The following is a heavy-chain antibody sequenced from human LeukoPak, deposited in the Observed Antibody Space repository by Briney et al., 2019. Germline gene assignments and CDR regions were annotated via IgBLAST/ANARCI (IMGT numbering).Heavy chain of an antibody. J-gene: IGHJ4*02. CDR1: GFTFSSYA. V-gene: IGHV3-74*01. CDR2: INSDGSST. CDR3: ARGGSGYCSAGSCYPIDY. Sequence: GGSLRLSCAASGFTFSSYAMSWVRQAPGKGLVWVSRINSDGSSTSYADSVKGRFTISRDNAKNTLYLQMNSLRAEDTAVYYCARGGSGYCSAGSCYPIDYWGQGTLVTVSS. D-gene: IGHD2-15*01.